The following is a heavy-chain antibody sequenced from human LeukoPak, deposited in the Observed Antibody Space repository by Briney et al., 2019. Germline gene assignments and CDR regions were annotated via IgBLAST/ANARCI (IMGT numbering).Heavy chain of an antibody. Sequence: GGSLRLSCAASGFTFSSYSMNWVRQAPGKGLEWVSSISSSSSYIYYADSVKGRFTISRDNAKNSLYLQMNSLRAEDTAVYYCARTIAAVKYYYYYYMDVWGKGTTVTVSS. CDR2: ISSSSSYI. V-gene: IGHV3-21*01. J-gene: IGHJ6*03. CDR3: ARTIAAVKYYYYYYMDV. CDR1: GFTFSSYS. D-gene: IGHD6-13*01.